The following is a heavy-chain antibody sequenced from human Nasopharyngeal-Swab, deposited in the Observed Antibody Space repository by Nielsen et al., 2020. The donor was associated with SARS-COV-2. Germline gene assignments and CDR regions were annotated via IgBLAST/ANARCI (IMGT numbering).Heavy chain of an antibody. CDR1: GFTFSTYA. D-gene: IGHD3-22*01. Sequence: GESLKISCAASGFTFSTYAMHWVRQAPGKGLEWVAFISYDGSNKYYADSAKGRFTISRDNAKNSLYLQMNSLRAEDTAVYYCARDFGYYDSSGPYWGQGTLVTVSS. CDR2: ISYDGSNK. J-gene: IGHJ4*02. V-gene: IGHV3-30-3*01. CDR3: ARDFGYYDSSGPY.